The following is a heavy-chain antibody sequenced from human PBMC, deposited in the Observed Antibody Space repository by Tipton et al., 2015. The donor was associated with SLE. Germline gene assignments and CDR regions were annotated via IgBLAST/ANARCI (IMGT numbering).Heavy chain of an antibody. D-gene: IGHD1-26*01. CDR3: ARDLVGPTGYGMDV. CDR1: GFTFDDYA. J-gene: IGHJ6*02. V-gene: IGHV3-9*01. CDR2: ISWNSGNI. Sequence: SLRLSCAASGFTFDDYAMHWVRQAPGKGLEWVSGISWNSGNIDYADSVKGRFTISRDNAKNSLYLQMNSLRVEDTALYYCARDLVGPTGYGMDVWGQGTTVTVSS.